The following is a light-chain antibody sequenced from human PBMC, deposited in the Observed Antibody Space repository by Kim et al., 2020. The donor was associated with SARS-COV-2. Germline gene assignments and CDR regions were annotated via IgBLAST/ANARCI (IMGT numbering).Light chain of an antibody. CDR2: GKN. Sequence: SSELTQDPAVSVALGQTVRITCQGDSLRSYYASWYQQKPGQAPVLVIYGKNNRPSGIPDRFSGSSSGNTASLTITGAQVEDEADYDCNSRDSSGNHLVFGGGTQLTVL. CDR1: SLRSYY. J-gene: IGLJ2*01. CDR3: NSRDSSGNHLV. V-gene: IGLV3-19*01.